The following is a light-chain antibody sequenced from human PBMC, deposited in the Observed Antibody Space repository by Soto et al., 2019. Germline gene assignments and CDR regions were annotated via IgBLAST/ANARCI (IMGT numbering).Light chain of an antibody. V-gene: IGKV3-15*01. CDR2: GAS. Sequence: EIVMTQSPATLSVSPGERATLSCRASQSVSSNLAWYQQKPGQAPRLLIYGASTRATGIPARFSGSGSGTEFTLTISSLQSEDFAVYYWQLYNNWPPGFGPGTKVDIK. J-gene: IGKJ3*01. CDR1: QSVSSN. CDR3: QLYNNWPPG.